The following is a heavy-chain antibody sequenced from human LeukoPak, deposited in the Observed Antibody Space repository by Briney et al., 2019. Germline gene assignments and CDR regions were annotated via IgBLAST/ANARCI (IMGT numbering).Heavy chain of an antibody. Sequence: ASVKVSCKASGYTFTGYYMHWERQAPGQGLEWMGWINPNSGGTNYAQKFQGRVTMTRDTSISTAYMELSRLRSDDTAVYYCARARYDFWSGYYTIYYFDYWGQGTLVTVSS. V-gene: IGHV1-2*02. CDR2: INPNSGGT. D-gene: IGHD3-3*01. CDR1: GYTFTGYY. CDR3: ARARYDFWSGYYTIYYFDY. J-gene: IGHJ4*02.